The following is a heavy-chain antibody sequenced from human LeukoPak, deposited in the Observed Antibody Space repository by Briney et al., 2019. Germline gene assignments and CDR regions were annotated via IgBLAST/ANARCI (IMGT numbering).Heavy chain of an antibody. D-gene: IGHD5-12*01. CDR2: INSDGSYT. CDR1: GFTFSSYW. J-gene: IGHJ4*02. Sequence: TGGSLRLSCAASGFTFSSYWMHWVRQAPGKGLVWVSRINSDGSYTGHADSVKGRFTISRDNAKNTVYLQMNSLRAEDTAVYYCAKTSRVNSAYDSPFDYWGQGTLVTVSS. V-gene: IGHV3-74*01. CDR3: AKTSRVNSAYDSPFDY.